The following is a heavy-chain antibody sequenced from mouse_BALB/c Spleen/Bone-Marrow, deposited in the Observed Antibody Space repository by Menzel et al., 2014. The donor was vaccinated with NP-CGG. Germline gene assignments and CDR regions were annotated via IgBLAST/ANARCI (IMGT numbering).Heavy chain of an antibody. CDR3: VKAGNSRLYY. CDR2: IYPGDGDF. Sequence: QVPLQQSGPELVKPGASVKISCKASGYAFSSSWMNWVQQRPGQGLEWIGRIYPGDGDFNYNGNFKGKATLTADKSSSTADMQLSGLTSVDPADYFRVKAGNSRLYYWGQGTTLTVSS. J-gene: IGHJ2*01. D-gene: IGHD2-1*01. V-gene: IGHV1-82*01. CDR1: GYAFSSSW.